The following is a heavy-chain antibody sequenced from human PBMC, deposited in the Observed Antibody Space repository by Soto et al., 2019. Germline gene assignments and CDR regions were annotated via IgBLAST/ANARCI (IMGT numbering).Heavy chain of an antibody. CDR2: IIPIIGII. CDR1: GGTFSTYT. Sequence: QVQLVQSGAEVKKPGSSVKVSCKASGGTFSTYTITWVRQAPGQGLEWMGRIIPIIGIIKYAQKFQGRVTISADKFTGTAYMELTGLRSDDTAVYYCAGEPDSHYNDSHASSYPWGQGTLVTVSS. D-gene: IGHD4-4*01. V-gene: IGHV1-69*08. J-gene: IGHJ5*02. CDR3: AGEPDSHYNDSHASSYP.